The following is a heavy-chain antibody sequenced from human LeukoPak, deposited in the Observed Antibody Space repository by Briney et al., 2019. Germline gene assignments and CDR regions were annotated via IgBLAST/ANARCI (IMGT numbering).Heavy chain of an antibody. J-gene: IGHJ4*02. CDR1: GGSIRSSGYF. V-gene: IGHV4-39*01. CDR2: IYYGGTT. CDR3: ARQRDYYDSSGQSDFDS. D-gene: IGHD3-22*01. Sequence: SETLSLTCSVSGGSIRSSGYFWGRIRQPPGKALEWIGSIYYGGTTYYNPSLKSRVTISVDTSKKQFSLKLSSVTAADTAFYYCARQRDYYDSSGQSDFDSWGQGALVTVSS.